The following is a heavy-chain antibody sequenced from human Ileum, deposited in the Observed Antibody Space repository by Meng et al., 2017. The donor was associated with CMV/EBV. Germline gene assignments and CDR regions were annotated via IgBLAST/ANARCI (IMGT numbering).Heavy chain of an antibody. CDR3: ARDLTNKWFYY. D-gene: IGHD1-26*01. Sequence: QRQRQESGPGLVKPAETLSLTCTASGDPISSGSHSWAWFRQPPGKRLEWIGSMYFSGIADYNPSLKSRVTISLHATQKQFSLRLTSVTAADSAVYLCARDLTNKWFYYWGQGTLVTVSS. CDR2: MYFSGIA. J-gene: IGHJ4*02. V-gene: IGHV4-39*07. CDR1: GDPISSGSHS.